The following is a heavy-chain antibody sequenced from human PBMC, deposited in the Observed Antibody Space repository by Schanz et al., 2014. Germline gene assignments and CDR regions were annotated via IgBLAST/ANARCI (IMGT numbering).Heavy chain of an antibody. CDR1: GFTFSEVY. V-gene: IGHV3-66*01. D-gene: IGHD4-17*01. CDR2: IASGGSHT. Sequence: EARLVESGGGLVEPGGSLRLSCSGSGFTFSEVYMSWVRQAPGKGLEWVSTIASGGSHTFYADSVKGRFTISRDNSKNTLYLQMNSLRAEDTALYYCAKDPHKDYGGKPQALDIWGQGTMVTVSS. CDR3: AKDPHKDYGGKPQALDI. J-gene: IGHJ3*02.